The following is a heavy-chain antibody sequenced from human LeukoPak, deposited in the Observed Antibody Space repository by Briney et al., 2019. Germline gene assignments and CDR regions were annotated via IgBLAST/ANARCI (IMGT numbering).Heavy chain of an antibody. CDR1: GGSISSGGYY. D-gene: IGHD3-3*01. CDR3: ARLHYYDFWSGYFHYYYYMDV. V-gene: IGHV4-30-2*01. J-gene: IGHJ6*03. Sequence: SETLSLTCTVSGGSISSGGYYWSWIRQPPGKGLEWIGYIYHSGSTYYNSSLKSRVTISVDRSKNQFSLKLSSVTAADMAVYYCARLHYYDFWSGYFHYYYYMDVWGKGTTVTVSS. CDR2: IYHSGST.